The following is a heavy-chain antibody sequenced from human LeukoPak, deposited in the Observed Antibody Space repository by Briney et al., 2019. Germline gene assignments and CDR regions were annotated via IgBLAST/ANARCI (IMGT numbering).Heavy chain of an antibody. V-gene: IGHV3-30*03. Sequence: GGSLRLSCAASGFTFSSYGMHWVRQAPGKGLEWVAVISYDRSNKYYADSVKGRFTISRDNAKNSLYLQMNSLRAEDTALYYCARGSATYYRYFDYWGQGILVTVSS. CDR3: ARGSATYYRYFDY. CDR1: GFTFSSYG. CDR2: ISYDRSNK. D-gene: IGHD3-10*01. J-gene: IGHJ4*02.